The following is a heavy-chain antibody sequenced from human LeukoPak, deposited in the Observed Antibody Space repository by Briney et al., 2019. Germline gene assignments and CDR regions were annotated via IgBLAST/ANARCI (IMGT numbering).Heavy chain of an antibody. J-gene: IGHJ3*02. D-gene: IGHD1-26*01. CDR3: ARDEIVGALRGAFDI. V-gene: IGHV1-18*01. Sequence: ASVKVSCKASGYTFSTYGLGWVRQAPGQGLEWMGWTSGSNGNTQYAQKFQGRVTITTDTSTNTAYMELRSLRSDDTAVYYCARDEIVGALRGAFDIWGQGTMVTVSS. CDR2: TSGSNGNT. CDR1: GYTFSTYG.